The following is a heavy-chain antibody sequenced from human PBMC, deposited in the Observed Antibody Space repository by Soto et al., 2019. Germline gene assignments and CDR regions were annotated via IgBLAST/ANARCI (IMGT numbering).Heavy chain of an antibody. CDR1: GYTFTSYD. V-gene: IGHV1-8*01. J-gene: IGHJ6*02. Sequence: ASVKVSCKASGYTFTSYDINWVRQATGQGLEWMGWMNPNSGNTGYAQKFQGRVTMTRNTSISTAYMELSSLRSEDTAVYYCARGSGYCSSTSCPNYYYGMDAWGQGTTVTVS. D-gene: IGHD2-2*01. CDR2: MNPNSGNT. CDR3: ARGSGYCSSTSCPNYYYGMDA.